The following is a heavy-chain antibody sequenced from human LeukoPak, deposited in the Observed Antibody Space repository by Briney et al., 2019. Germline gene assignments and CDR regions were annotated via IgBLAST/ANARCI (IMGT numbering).Heavy chain of an antibody. CDR3: TREARYYKYMDV. V-gene: IGHV4-61*02. Sequence: PSETLSLTCTVSGGSISTDGYHWSWIRQAAGKGLEWIGRIYTTGNTNYNPSLKSRVTISVDTSKNQFSLKLSSVTAADTAVYYCTREARYYKYMDVWGKGTTVTVSS. CDR1: GGSISTDGYH. J-gene: IGHJ6*03. CDR2: IYTTGNT.